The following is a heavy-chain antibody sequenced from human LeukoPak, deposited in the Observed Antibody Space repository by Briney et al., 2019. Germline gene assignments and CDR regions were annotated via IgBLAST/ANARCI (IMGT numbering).Heavy chain of an antibody. V-gene: IGHV4-39*07. CDR3: ARREESSAWYDDY. D-gene: IGHD6-19*01. CDR2: ICYSGNT. J-gene: IGHJ4*02. CDR1: GGSISGSVYY. Sequence: SETLSLTCTVSGGSISGSVYYWGWIRQPPGKGLEWIGSICYSGNTFYNPSLKSRVTMSVDTSKNQFSLDLNSVTAADSAVYYCARREESSAWYDDYWGQGTLVTVSS.